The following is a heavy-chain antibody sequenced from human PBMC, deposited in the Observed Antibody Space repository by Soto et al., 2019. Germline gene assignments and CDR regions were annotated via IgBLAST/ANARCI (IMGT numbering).Heavy chain of an antibody. Sequence: EVQLVESGGGLVQPGGSLRLSCAASGFTFSNAWMSWVRQAPGKGLEWVGRIKSKTDGGTTDYAAPVKGRFTISRDDSKNTLFLQMHTLQTEDTAVYYCTADRLRLPDYYYYGLNVWGQGTTVTVSS. CDR3: TADRLRLPDYYYYGLNV. D-gene: IGHD6-25*01. J-gene: IGHJ6*02. V-gene: IGHV3-15*01. CDR1: GFTFSNAW. CDR2: IKSKTDGGTT.